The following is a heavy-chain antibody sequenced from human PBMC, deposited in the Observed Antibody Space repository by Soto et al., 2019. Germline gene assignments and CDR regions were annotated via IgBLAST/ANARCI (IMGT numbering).Heavy chain of an antibody. CDR2: IIPILGIA. V-gene: IGHV1-69*02. D-gene: IGHD6-19*01. CDR1: GGTFSSYT. CDR3: ARADRGIAVADVGTDY. J-gene: IGHJ4*02. Sequence: SVKVSCKASGGTFSSYTISWVRQAPGQGLEWMGRIIPILGIANYAQKFQGRVTITADKSTSTAYMELSSLRSEDTAVYYCARADRGIAVADVGTDYWGQGTLVTVSS.